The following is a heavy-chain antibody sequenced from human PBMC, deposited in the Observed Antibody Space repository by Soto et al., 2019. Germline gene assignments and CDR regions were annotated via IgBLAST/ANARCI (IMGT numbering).Heavy chain of an antibody. CDR1: RFTSGYHA. CDR2: ISSNGENT. CDR3: FAFVSAHFDS. Sequence: GSLRLSCAAPRFTSGYHAMNWVRQAPGKGLEWVSTISSNGENTHYADSVRGRFIISSDNSSNTVALQMNSLRVEDTAVYYCFAFVSAHFDSWGQGTPVTVSS. V-gene: IGHV3-23*01. J-gene: IGHJ4*01. D-gene: IGHD2-15*01.